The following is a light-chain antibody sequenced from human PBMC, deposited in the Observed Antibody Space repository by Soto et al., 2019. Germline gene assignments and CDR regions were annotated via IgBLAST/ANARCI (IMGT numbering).Light chain of an antibody. V-gene: IGKV1-5*01. CDR1: QSISGW. CDR2: DVS. CDR3: QQYHDYWT. J-gene: IGKJ1*01. Sequence: IQMTQSPSTLTASIGDRVTITCRASQSISGWLAWYQQKPGKAPKLLISDVSSLESGVPSRFSGSGSGTEFTLTISSLQPHDFAVYYCQQYHDYWTFGPGTKVDTK.